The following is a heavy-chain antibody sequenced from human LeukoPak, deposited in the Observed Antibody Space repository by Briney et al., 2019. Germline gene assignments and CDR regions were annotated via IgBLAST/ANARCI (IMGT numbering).Heavy chain of an antibody. CDR3: ARYNWNDDLGDY. Sequence: SVKVSCKASGYTFTSYYMNWVRQAPGQGLEWMGIINPSGGSTSYAQKFQGRVTMTRDTSTSTVYMELSSLRSEDTAVYYCARYNWNDDLGDYWGQGTLVTVSS. D-gene: IGHD1-20*01. J-gene: IGHJ4*02. CDR1: GYTFTSYY. V-gene: IGHV1-46*01. CDR2: INPSGGST.